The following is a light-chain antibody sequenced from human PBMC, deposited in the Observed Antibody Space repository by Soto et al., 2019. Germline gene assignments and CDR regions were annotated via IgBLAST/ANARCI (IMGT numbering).Light chain of an antibody. V-gene: IGKV1-39*01. CDR2: SAS. J-gene: IGKJ1*01. Sequence: DIQMTQSPSSLSASVGDRVTIPCRASQSISSCLNCYHQKPGKAPKLLIYSASSLQTGVPSRFSGSRSGTDFSLTISSLQQDDFATYYCQQPDSIPGTFGQGTKVDIK. CDR3: QQPDSIPGT. CDR1: QSISSC.